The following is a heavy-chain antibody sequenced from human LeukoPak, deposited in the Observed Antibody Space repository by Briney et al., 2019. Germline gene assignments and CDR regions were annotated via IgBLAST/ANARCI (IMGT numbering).Heavy chain of an antibody. D-gene: IGHD6-19*01. V-gene: IGHV3-74*01. CDR1: RFTFSSYW. J-gene: IGHJ4*02. CDR2: INPDGSAT. CDR3: ARGSGNYYFDY. Sequence: PGGSLRLSCEASRFTFSSYWIHWVRQAPGKGLMWVSRINPDGSATSSADSVKGRFTISRDNAKNTVYLQMNSLGAEDTAVYYCARGSGNYYFDYWGQGTLVTVSS.